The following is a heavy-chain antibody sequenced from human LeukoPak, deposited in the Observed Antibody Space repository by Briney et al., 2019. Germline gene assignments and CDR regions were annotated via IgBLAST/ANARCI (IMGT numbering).Heavy chain of an antibody. J-gene: IGHJ4*02. V-gene: IGHV1-2*02. CDR2: INPNTGDT. D-gene: IGHD3-10*01. CDR3: ARSRRVGNGEYPDY. Sequence: ASVKVSCKASGYTFTGYYMHWVRETPGQGLEWMGWINPNTGDTNYGRKFQGRVTMTRDTSINTAYMELRSLRSDDTAVYYCARSRRVGNGEYPDYWGQGTLVTVSS. CDR1: GYTFTGYY.